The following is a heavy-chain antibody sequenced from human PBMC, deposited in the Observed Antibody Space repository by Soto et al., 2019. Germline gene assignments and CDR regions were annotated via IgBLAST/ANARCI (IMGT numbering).Heavy chain of an antibody. V-gene: IGHV1-18*01. Sequence: VKVSCQASGYTFTTYGFRGVRQAPGKGLEWLGWINTHNGNTNNAQNLQGGVIMTADTSTSTAYMGLRSLRSDDTAIYYCTSEGSAGCYYYGMDAWGQGTTVNVS. CDR2: INTHNGNT. CDR1: GYTFTTYG. CDR3: TSEGSAGCYYYGMDA. J-gene: IGHJ6*02. D-gene: IGHD3-9*01.